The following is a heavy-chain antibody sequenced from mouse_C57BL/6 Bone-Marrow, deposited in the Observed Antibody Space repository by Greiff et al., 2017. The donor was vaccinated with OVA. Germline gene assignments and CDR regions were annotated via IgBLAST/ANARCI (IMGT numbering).Heavy chain of an antibody. D-gene: IGHD3-2*02. Sequence: VQLKQSGPGLVKPSQSLSLTCSVTGYSITSGYYWNWIRQFPGNKLEWMGYISYDGSNNYNPSLKNRISITRDTSKNQFFLTLNSVTTEDTATYYCARWFQDSSGHGAYWGQGTLVTVSA. CDR3: ARWFQDSSGHGAY. CDR1: GYSITSGYY. CDR2: ISYDGSN. J-gene: IGHJ3*01. V-gene: IGHV3-6*01.